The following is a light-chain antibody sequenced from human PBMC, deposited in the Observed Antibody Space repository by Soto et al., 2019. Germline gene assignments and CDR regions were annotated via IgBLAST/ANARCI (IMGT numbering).Light chain of an antibody. V-gene: IGLV2-14*01. CDR1: SSDVGGYKS. Sequence: QSVLTQPASVSGSPGQSITISCTGTSSDVGGYKSVAWYQQHPGKAPKLMIYEVSNRPSGVSNRFSGSKSGNTASLTISGLQAEDEAEYYCSSYTSSSTLVFGTGTKLTVL. J-gene: IGLJ1*01. CDR2: EVS. CDR3: SSYTSSSTLV.